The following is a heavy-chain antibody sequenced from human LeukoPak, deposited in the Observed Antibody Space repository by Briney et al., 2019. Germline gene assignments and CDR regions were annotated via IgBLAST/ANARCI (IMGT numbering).Heavy chain of an antibody. V-gene: IGHV1-69*04. D-gene: IGHD5-24*01. CDR1: GGTFSSYA. J-gene: IGHJ3*02. Sequence: SVKVSCKASGGTFSSYAISWVRQAPGQGLEWMGRIIPILGIANYAQKFQGRVTITADKSTSTAYMELSSLRSEDTAVYYCARDERWLHDCGAFDIWGQGTMVTVSS. CDR2: IIPILGIA. CDR3: ARDERWLHDCGAFDI.